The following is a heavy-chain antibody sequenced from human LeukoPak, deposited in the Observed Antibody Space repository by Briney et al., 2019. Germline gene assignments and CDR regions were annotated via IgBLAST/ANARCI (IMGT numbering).Heavy chain of an antibody. CDR2: TYYRSKWYN. D-gene: IGHD5-18*01. CDR1: GDSVSSNSAA. CDR3: ARGYSYGYDFHY. J-gene: IGHJ4*02. Sequence: KHSQTLSLACAISGDSVSSNSAAWNWIRQSPSRGLEWLGRTYYRSKWYNDYAVSVKSRVTLKPDTSKNQFSLQLNSVTPEDTAVYYCARGYSYGYDFHYWGQGTLVTVSS. V-gene: IGHV6-1*01.